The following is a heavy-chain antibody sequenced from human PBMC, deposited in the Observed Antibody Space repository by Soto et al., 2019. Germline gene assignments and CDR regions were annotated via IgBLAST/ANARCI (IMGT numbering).Heavy chain of an antibody. D-gene: IGHD2-15*01. CDR3: AGMDRYCSGGSCYQGNWFDP. J-gene: IGHJ5*02. CDR1: GYTFTSYG. CDR2: ISAYNGNT. V-gene: IGHV1-18*01. Sequence: ASVKVSCKASGYTFTSYGISWVRQAPGQGLEWMGWISAYNGNTNYVQKLQGRVTMTTDTSTSTAYMELRSLRSDDTAVYYCAGMDRYCSGGSCYQGNWFDPWGQGTLVTVSS.